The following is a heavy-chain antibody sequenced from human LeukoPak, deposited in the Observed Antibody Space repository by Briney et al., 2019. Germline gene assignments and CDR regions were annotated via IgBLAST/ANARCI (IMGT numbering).Heavy chain of an antibody. Sequence: SETLSLTCTVSGGSISSYYWSWIRQPPGKGLEWIGEVHLDGRTNYNPSLKSRLTMSVDLSENHISLKLTSVTAADTAVYYCAREGGFYRPLDYSGQGTLVTVS. V-gene: IGHV4-59*12. D-gene: IGHD3-3*01. CDR3: AREGGFYRPLDY. CDR2: VHLDGRT. J-gene: IGHJ4*02. CDR1: GGSISSYY.